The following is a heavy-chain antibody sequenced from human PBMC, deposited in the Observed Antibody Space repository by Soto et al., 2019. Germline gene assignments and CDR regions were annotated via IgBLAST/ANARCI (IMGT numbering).Heavy chain of an antibody. D-gene: IGHD4-17*01. Sequence: GGSLRLSCAASGFTFSSYAMSWVRQAPGKGLEWVSAISGSGGSTYYADSVKGRFTISRDNSKNTLYLQMNSLRAEDTAVYYCAKVKKTVKPSYYYYGMDVWGQGTTVTV. V-gene: IGHV3-23*01. J-gene: IGHJ6*02. CDR2: ISGSGGST. CDR1: GFTFSSYA. CDR3: AKVKKTVKPSYYYYGMDV.